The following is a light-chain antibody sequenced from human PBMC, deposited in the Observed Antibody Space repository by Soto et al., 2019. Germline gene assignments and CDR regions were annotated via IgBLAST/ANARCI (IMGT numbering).Light chain of an antibody. J-gene: IGKJ1*01. Sequence: EIVLTQSPGTLSVSPGESATLSCRASESVSSASLAWYQQKPGQAPRLLIYGASSRATGIPDRFSGGGSGTDFTLTITRLEPEDFAVYYCQYYGNSPLTFGQGTKVDIK. CDR2: GAS. CDR3: QYYGNSPLT. V-gene: IGKV3-20*01. CDR1: ESVSSAS.